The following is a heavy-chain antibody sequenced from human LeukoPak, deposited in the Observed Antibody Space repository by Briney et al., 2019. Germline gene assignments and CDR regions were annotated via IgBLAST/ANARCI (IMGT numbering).Heavy chain of an antibody. Sequence: SETLSLTCTVSGDSFSSSSYYWAWIRQSAGKGLEWVGRIYITGSTNYNPSLKSRVTISLDTSKNQFSLKLTSVTVADTAVYYCARGGRSSSSWFDPWGQGTLVTVSS. CDR2: IYITGST. D-gene: IGHD6-6*01. J-gene: IGHJ5*02. CDR1: GDSFSSSSYY. CDR3: ARGGRSSSSWFDP. V-gene: IGHV4-61*02.